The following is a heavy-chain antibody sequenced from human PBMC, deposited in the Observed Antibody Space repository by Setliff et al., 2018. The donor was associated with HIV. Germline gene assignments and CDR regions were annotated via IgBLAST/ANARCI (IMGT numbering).Heavy chain of an antibody. CDR1: GYTFTTYA. CDR2: INAGNGNT. CDR3: ARGARLPAGYSDRWDYYYMAV. J-gene: IGHJ6*03. Sequence: ASVKVSCKASGYTFTTYAIHWVRQAPGQRLEFMGWINAGNGNTKYSQRFQGRVTITIDTSKNQFSLKANSVTAADTAVYYCARGARLPAGYSDRWDYYYMAVWGKGTTVTVS. D-gene: IGHD6-13*01. V-gene: IGHV1-3*01.